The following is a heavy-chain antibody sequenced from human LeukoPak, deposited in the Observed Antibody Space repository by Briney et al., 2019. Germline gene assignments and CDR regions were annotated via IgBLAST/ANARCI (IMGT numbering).Heavy chain of an antibody. Sequence: PSGGSLRLSCAASGFTFSSYAMSWVRQAPGKGLEWASAISGSGGSTYYADSVKGRFTISRDNSKNTLYLQMNSLRAEDTAVYYCAKDLGGQWLVLKFMPDAFDIWGQGTMVTVSS. J-gene: IGHJ3*02. CDR3: AKDLGGQWLVLKFMPDAFDI. V-gene: IGHV3-23*01. CDR1: GFTFSSYA. CDR2: ISGSGGST. D-gene: IGHD6-19*01.